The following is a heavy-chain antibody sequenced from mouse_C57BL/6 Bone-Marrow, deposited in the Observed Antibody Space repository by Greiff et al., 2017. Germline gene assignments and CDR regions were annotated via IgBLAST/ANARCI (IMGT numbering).Heavy chain of an antibody. D-gene: IGHD3-2*02. V-gene: IGHV1-55*01. CDR2: IYPGSGST. J-gene: IGHJ3*01. Sequence: QVQLQQPGAELVKPGASVKMSCKASGYTFTSYWITWVKQRPGQGLEWIGDIYPGSGSTNYNEKVKSKATLTVDKSSSTADMQLISLTSEDAAVYDCARRVRGCFAYWGQGTLVTVSA. CDR3: ARRVRGCFAY. CDR1: GYTFTSYW.